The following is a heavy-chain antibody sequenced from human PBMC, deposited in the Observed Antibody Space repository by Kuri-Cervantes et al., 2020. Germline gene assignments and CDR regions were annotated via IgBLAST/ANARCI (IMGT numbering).Heavy chain of an antibody. V-gene: IGHV3-13*01. Sequence: GESLKIPCAASGFTFSSYDMHWVRQATGKGLEWVSASGTAGDTYYPGSVKGRFTISRENAKNSLYLQMNSLRAGDTAVYYCARPMVRGASPDYWGQGTLVTVSS. CDR2: SGTAGDT. CDR1: GFTFSSYD. D-gene: IGHD3-10*01. J-gene: IGHJ4*02. CDR3: ARPMVRGASPDY.